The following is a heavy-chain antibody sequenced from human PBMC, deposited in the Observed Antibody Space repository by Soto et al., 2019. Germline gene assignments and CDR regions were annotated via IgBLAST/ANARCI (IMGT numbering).Heavy chain of an antibody. J-gene: IGHJ5*02. CDR1: GFTFSSYS. Sequence: GGSLRLSCAASGFTFSSYSMNWVRQAPGKGLEWVSYISSSSSTIYYADSVKGRFTISRYNAKNSQYLQMNSLRAEDTAVYYCAIDRDFSSTSCHRNWFDPWGQGTLVTVSS. V-gene: IGHV3-48*04. CDR2: ISSSSSTI. D-gene: IGHD2-2*01. CDR3: AIDRDFSSTSCHRNWFDP.